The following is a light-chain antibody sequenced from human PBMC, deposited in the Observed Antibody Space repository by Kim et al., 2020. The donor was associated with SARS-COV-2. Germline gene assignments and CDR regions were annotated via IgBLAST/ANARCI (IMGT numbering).Light chain of an antibody. J-gene: IGKJ2*01. V-gene: IGKV3-15*01. CDR2: GAS. Sequence: VSPVERATLSCRASHSVSSSLAWYQQRPGQAPMLLIYGASTRAPGIPARFSGSVSGTEFTLTISSLQSEDFALYYCQQYKKWPPHTFGQGTKLEI. CDR3: QQYKKWPPHT. CDR1: HSVSSS.